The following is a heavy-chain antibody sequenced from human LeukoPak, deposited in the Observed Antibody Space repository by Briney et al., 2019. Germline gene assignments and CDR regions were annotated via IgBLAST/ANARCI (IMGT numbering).Heavy chain of an antibody. J-gene: IGHJ5*02. V-gene: IGHV4-34*01. CDR1: GGSFSGYY. Sequence: PSETLSLTCAVYGGSFSGYYWSWIRQPPGKGLEWIGEINHSGSTNYNPSLKSRVTISVDTSKNRFSLKLSSVTAADTAVYYCARTRPGYWFDPWGQGTLVTVSS. D-gene: IGHD6-6*01. CDR2: INHSGST. CDR3: ARTRPGYWFDP.